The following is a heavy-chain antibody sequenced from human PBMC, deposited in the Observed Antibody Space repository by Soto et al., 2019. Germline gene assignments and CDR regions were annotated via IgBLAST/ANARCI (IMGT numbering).Heavy chain of an antibody. CDR2: ISGSGGST. J-gene: IGHJ5*02. Sequence: GGSLRLSCSASGFTFSSYAMSWVRQAPGKGLEWVSAISGSGGSTYYADSVKGRFTISRDNSKNTLYLQMNSLRAEDTAVYYSASRTQLLPYNWFDPWGQGTLVTVSS. CDR3: ASRTQLLPYNWFDP. D-gene: IGHD2-2*01. V-gene: IGHV3-23*01. CDR1: GFTFSSYA.